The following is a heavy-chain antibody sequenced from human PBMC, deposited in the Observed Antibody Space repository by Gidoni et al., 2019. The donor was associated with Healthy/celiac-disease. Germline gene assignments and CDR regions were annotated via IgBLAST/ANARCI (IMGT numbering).Heavy chain of an antibody. Sequence: QVQLVQSGAAVKTPGSSVKVSCKASGGTFISYTISWVRQAPGQGLEWMGRIIPILGIANYAQQFQGRVTITADKYTSTAYMELSSLRSEDTAVYYCASADSSPWSTWGQGTMVTVSS. J-gene: IGHJ3*01. CDR2: IIPILGIA. D-gene: IGHD3-22*01. V-gene: IGHV1-69*02. CDR1: GGTFISYT. CDR3: ASADSSPWST.